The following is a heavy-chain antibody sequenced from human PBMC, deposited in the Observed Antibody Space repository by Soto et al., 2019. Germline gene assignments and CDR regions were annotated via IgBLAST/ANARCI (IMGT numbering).Heavy chain of an antibody. V-gene: IGHV3-23*01. CDR2: ICASGDCT. J-gene: IGHJ6*02. Sequence: EVQLLESGGGLVQPGGSLRLSCAASGFAFSSYAMNWVRQAPGKGLEWVSAICASGDCTYYADSVKGRFTISRDKSKNTLSLHADRLSAEDPALYYCTKGDYPTLGPYYTLDVWGRGTTVTVSS. CDR1: GFAFSSYA. CDR3: TKGDYPTLGPYYTLDV. D-gene: IGHD5-12*01.